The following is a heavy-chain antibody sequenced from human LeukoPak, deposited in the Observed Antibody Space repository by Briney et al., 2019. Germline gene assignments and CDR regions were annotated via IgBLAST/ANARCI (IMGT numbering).Heavy chain of an antibody. CDR2: IKEDGSET. J-gene: IGHJ4*02. CDR3: ARPLFGAISPGH. D-gene: IGHD3-10*01. CDR1: GFTFSSHW. Sequence: GGSLRLSCAASGFTFSSHWMTWVRQAPGRGLEWVANIKEDGSETFYGDSVKGRFTISRDNAENSLNLQMNNLRPEDTAMYYCARPLFGAISPGHWGQGTLVTVSS. V-gene: IGHV3-7*01.